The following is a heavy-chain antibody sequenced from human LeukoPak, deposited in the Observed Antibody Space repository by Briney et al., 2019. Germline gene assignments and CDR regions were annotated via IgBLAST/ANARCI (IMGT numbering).Heavy chain of an antibody. J-gene: IGHJ4*02. Sequence: GASVKVSCKASGYTFTSYGISWVRQAPGQRLEWMGWINAGNGNTKYSQKFQGRVTITTDESTSTAYMELSSLRSEDTAVYYCARGLGIAETAFDYWGQGTLVTVSS. D-gene: IGHD6-13*01. V-gene: IGHV1-18*01. CDR1: GYTFTSYG. CDR2: INAGNGNT. CDR3: ARGLGIAETAFDY.